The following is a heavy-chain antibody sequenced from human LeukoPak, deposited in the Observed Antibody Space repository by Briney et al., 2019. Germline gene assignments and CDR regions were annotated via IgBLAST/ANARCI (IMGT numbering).Heavy chain of an antibody. CDR3: AKDFSDYYGSGSPE. V-gene: IGHV3-21*04. Sequence: AGGSLRLSCAASGFTFSTYIMNWVRQAPGKGPEWVSSITSSGTSIYYADSVKGRFTVSRDNAKNSLYLQMNSLRAEDTALYYCAKDFSDYYGSGSPEWGQGTLVTVSS. D-gene: IGHD3-10*01. CDR1: GFTFSTYI. J-gene: IGHJ4*02. CDR2: ITSSGTSI.